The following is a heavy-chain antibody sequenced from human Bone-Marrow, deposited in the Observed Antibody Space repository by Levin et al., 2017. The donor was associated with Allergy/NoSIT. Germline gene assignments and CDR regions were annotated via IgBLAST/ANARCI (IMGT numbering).Heavy chain of an antibody. CDR3: ARAPTRDIVVVPAAPKPYYYDYGMDV. J-gene: IGHJ6*02. CDR2: ISSSSSYI. D-gene: IGHD2-2*01. Sequence: PGGSLRLSCAASGFTFSSYSMNWVRQAPGKGLEWVSSISSSSSYIYYADSVKGRFTISRDNAKNSLYLQMNSLRAEDTAVYYCARAPTRDIVVVPAAPKPYYYDYGMDVWGQGTTVTVSS. V-gene: IGHV3-21*01. CDR1: GFTFSSYS.